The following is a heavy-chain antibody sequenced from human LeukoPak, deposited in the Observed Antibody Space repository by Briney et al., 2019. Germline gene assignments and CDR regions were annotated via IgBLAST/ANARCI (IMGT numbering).Heavy chain of an antibody. CDR3: AKSGPRS. D-gene: IGHD3-10*01. CDR2: ISYDGSNK. V-gene: IGHV3-30*18. Sequence: GGSLRLSCAASGFTFSSYGMHWVRQAPGKGLEWVAVISYDGSNKYYADSVKGRFTISRDNSKNTLYLQMNSLRAEDTAVYYCAKSGPRSWGQGTLVTVSS. J-gene: IGHJ5*02. CDR1: GFTFSSYG.